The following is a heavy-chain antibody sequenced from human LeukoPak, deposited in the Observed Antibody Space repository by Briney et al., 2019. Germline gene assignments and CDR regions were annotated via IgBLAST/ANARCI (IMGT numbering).Heavy chain of an antibody. V-gene: IGHV3-23*01. CDR2: IGGDGFDT. D-gene: IGHD3-10*01. Sequence: GGSLRLSCAASGFTFHDYAMNWVRQAPGKGLEWDSAIGGDGFDTYYADSVRGRFTISRDNSKNTLYLQMNSLRAEDTAVYYCARDPTGSYNFDYWGQGTLVTVSS. CDR1: GFTFHDYA. CDR3: ARDPTGSYNFDY. J-gene: IGHJ4*02.